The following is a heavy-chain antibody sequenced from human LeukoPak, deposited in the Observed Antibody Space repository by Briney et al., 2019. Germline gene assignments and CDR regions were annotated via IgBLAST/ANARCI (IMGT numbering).Heavy chain of an antibody. D-gene: IGHD3-16*01. J-gene: IGHJ4*02. Sequence: PGGSLRLSCAASGFTFSNYAMRWVRQAPGKGLEWVSGISGSGDSTYYADSVKGRFTISRDNSKNTLYLQMNSLRAEDTAVYYCARSHYDYVWGSVYYFDYWGQGTLVTVSS. CDR1: GFTFSNYA. V-gene: IGHV3-23*01. CDR3: ARSHYDYVWGSVYYFDY. CDR2: ISGSGDST.